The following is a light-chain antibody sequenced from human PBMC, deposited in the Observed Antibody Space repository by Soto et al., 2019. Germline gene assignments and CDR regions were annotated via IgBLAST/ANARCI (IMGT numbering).Light chain of an antibody. J-gene: IGKJ1*01. CDR2: DVS. V-gene: IGKV1-5*01. Sequence: DIQMTQSPSTLSASVGDRVTITCRASQSIGSWLAWYQQKPGRAPKLLIYDVSSLESGVPSRFSGSASGTEFTLTISSLQPDDFATYYCQQYNSYSWTFGQGTKVEIK. CDR1: QSIGSW. CDR3: QQYNSYSWT.